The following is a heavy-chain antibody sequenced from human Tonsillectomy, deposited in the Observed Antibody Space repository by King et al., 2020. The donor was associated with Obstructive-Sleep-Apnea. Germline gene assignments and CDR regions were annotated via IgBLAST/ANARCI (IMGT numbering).Heavy chain of an antibody. D-gene: IGHD3-10*01. CDR3: ARSSDGCPFDY. V-gene: IGHV3-7*03. J-gene: IGHJ4*02. CDR1: GFTFSNYW. Sequence: VQLVESGGGLAQPGESLRLSCAASGFTFSNYWMTWVRQAPGKGLEWVANIKQDGSEKYYVDSVKGRFTISRDNGKNSLYLQMNSRRAEDTAVYYCARSSDGCPFDYWGQGTLVTVSS. CDR2: IKQDGSEK.